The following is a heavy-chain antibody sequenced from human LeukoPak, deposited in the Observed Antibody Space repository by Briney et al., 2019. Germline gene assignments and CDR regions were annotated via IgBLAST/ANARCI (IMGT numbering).Heavy chain of an antibody. J-gene: IGHJ4*02. CDR3: AREPVSHSS. V-gene: IGHV3-7*01. D-gene: IGHD4-11*01. CDR1: GFTFSSCW. CDR2: IKQDGSEK. Sequence: GGSLRLSCAASGFTFSSCWMSWVRPAPGKGLEWVANIKQDGSEKYYVDSVKGRFTISRDNAKNSLYLQMNSLRAEDTAVYYCAREPVSHSSWGQGTLVTVSS.